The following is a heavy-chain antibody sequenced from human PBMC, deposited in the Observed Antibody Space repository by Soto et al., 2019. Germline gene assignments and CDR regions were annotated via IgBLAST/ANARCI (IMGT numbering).Heavy chain of an antibody. Sequence: QVQLQESGPGLVKPSQTLSLTCTVSGGSISSGDYYWSWIRQPPGKGLEWIGYIYYSGSTYYNPSLKSRVTISVGTAKNQFSLKLSSVTSADTAVYYWAGASQQLLPPPDSGMDVWGQGTTVTVSS. V-gene: IGHV4-30-4*01. D-gene: IGHD6-13*01. J-gene: IGHJ6*02. CDR1: GGSISSGDYY. CDR2: IYYSGST. CDR3: AGASQQLLPPPDSGMDV.